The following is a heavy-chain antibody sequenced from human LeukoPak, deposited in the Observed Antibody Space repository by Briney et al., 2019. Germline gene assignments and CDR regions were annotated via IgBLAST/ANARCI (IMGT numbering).Heavy chain of an antibody. V-gene: IGHV4-31*03. CDR2: IYYSGST. J-gene: IGHJ4*02. D-gene: IGHD3-22*01. CDR3: ARSGDYYDSSGYPRG. CDR1: GGSISNSGYY. Sequence: SETLSLTCTVSGGSISNSGYYWGWIRQHPGKGLEWIGYIYYSGSTYYNPSLKSRVTISVDTSKNQFSLKLSSVTAADTAVYYCARSGDYYDSSGYPRGWGQGTLVTVSS.